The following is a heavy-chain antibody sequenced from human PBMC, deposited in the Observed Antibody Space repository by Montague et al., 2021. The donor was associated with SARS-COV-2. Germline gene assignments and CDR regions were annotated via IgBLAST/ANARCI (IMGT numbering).Heavy chain of an antibody. J-gene: IGHJ3*02. Sequence: SETLSLTCTVSGDSINNYYWSWIRQPPGKGLEWIGNTFYSGSTMYNPSLKSRVTISVDTSKNQFSLNLSSVTAADPAVYFCARLSGYNLFDAFDIWGPGTMVTVSS. V-gene: IGHV4-59*01. D-gene: IGHD5-24*01. CDR2: TFYSGST. CDR3: ARLSGYNLFDAFDI. CDR1: GDSINNYY.